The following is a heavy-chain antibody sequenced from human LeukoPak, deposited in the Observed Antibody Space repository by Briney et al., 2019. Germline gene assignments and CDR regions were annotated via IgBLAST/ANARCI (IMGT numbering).Heavy chain of an antibody. CDR1: GFTFSSYW. CDR3: ARDRVARVGAFDI. J-gene: IGHJ3*02. CDR2: INSDGSST. V-gene: IGHV3-74*01. Sequence: GGALRLSCAASGFTFSSYWMHWVRQAPGKGLVWVSRINSDGSSTSYADSVKGRFTISRDNAKNTLYLQMNSLRDEDTAVYYCARDRVARVGAFDIWGQGTMVTVSS.